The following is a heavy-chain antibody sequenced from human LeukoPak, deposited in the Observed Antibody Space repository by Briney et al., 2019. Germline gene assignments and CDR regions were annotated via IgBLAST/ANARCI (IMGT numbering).Heavy chain of an antibody. CDR2: IKHDGSEK. J-gene: IGHJ6*02. CDR3: ARDDLGYCSSTSCPFYYGMDV. D-gene: IGHD2-2*01. CDR1: GFIFTNYF. Sequence: PGGSLRLSCAASGFIFTNYFMSWVRQAPGKGLEWVASIKHDGSEKYYVDSVRGRFTISRDNTMNPLYLQMSSLRAEDTAVYYCARDDLGYCSSTSCPFYYGMDVWGQGTTVTVSS. V-gene: IGHV3-7*01.